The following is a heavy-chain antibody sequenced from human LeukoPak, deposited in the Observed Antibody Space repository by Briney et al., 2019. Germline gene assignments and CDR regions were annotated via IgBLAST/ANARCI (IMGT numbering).Heavy chain of an antibody. Sequence: ASVKVSCKASGGTFSSYAISWVRQAPGQGLEWMGGIIPIFGTANYAQKFQGRVTITADESTSTAYMELSSLRSEDTAVYYCARAAGPGTHLPVDYWGQGTLVTVSS. CDR3: ARAAGPGTHLPVDY. D-gene: IGHD3-10*01. J-gene: IGHJ4*02. CDR1: GGTFSSYA. CDR2: IIPIFGTA. V-gene: IGHV1-69*13.